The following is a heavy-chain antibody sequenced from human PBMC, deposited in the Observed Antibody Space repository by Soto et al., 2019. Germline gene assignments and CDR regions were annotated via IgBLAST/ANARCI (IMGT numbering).Heavy chain of an antibody. CDR3: ARQDSSSWYYFDY. V-gene: IGHV4-39*01. J-gene: IGHJ4*02. CDR1: GGSISSSSYY. CDR2: IYYSGST. D-gene: IGHD6-13*01. Sequence: SETLSLTCTVSGGSISSSSYYWGWIRQPPGKGLEWIGSIYYSGSTYYNPSLKSRVTISVATSKNHFSLKLSSVTAADTAVYYCARQDSSSWYYFDYWGQGTLVTVSS.